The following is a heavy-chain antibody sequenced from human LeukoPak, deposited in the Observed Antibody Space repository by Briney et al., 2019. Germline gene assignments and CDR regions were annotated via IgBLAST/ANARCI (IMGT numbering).Heavy chain of an antibody. Sequence: ASVKVSCKASGYTFTSYGISWVRQAPGQGLEWMGWISAYNGNTNYAQKLQGRVTMTTDTSTSTAYMELRSLRSDDTAVYYCARDPGPPHLFYSGYDSDYFDYWGQGTLVTVSS. CDR3: ARDPGPPHLFYSGYDSDYFDY. J-gene: IGHJ4*02. D-gene: IGHD5-12*01. V-gene: IGHV1-18*01. CDR1: GYTFTSYG. CDR2: ISAYNGNT.